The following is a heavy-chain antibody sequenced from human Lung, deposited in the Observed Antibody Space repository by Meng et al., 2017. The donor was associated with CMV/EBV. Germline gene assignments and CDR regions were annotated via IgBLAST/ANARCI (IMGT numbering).Heavy chain of an antibody. D-gene: IGHD3-3*01. CDR2: IYHSGST. J-gene: IGHJ5*02. V-gene: IGHV4-38-2*02. CDR3: ARVSPSFLDWLVWYNWFDP. CDR1: GYSISSGYY. Sequence: ESLKISXTVSGYSISSGYYWGWIRQPPGKRLEWTGSIYHSGSTYYNPSLKSRVTISVDTYKNQFSLKLSSVTAADTAVYYCARVSPSFLDWLVWYNWFDPWGQGTLVTVSS.